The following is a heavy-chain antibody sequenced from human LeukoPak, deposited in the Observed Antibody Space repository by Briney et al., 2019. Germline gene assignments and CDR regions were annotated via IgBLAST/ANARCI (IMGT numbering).Heavy chain of an antibody. CDR2: IRSDGSSM. D-gene: IGHD6-6*01. J-gene: IGHJ4*02. V-gene: IGHV3-74*01. Sequence: PGGSLRLSCAASGFTFRSYWMHWVRQVPGKGLMWVARIRSDGSSMSYADSVKGRFTISRDNAKNSLYLQMNSLRAEDTAVYYCARVSIAARLLYYWGQGTLVTVSS. CDR1: GFTFRSYW. CDR3: ARVSIAARLLYY.